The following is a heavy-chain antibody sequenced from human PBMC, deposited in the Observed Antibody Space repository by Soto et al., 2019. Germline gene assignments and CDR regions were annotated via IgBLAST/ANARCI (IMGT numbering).Heavy chain of an antibody. Sequence: GASVKVSCKASGYTFTANYIHWVRQAPGQGPEWMGWINSNSGGTKYAQNFQGRVTLTRDTSISTVYMDLSRLISDDTAVYYCARGTGTSWFDPWGQGTLVTVSS. CDR1: GYTFTANY. J-gene: IGHJ5*02. V-gene: IGHV1-2*02. CDR3: ARGTGTSWFDP. D-gene: IGHD1-7*01. CDR2: INSNSGGT.